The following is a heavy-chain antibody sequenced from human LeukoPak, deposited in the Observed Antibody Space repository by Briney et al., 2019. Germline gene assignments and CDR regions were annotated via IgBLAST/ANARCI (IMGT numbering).Heavy chain of an antibody. D-gene: IGHD6-13*01. J-gene: IGHJ4*02. V-gene: IGHV3-30-3*01. CDR2: ISYDGSNK. Sequence: GRSLRLSCAASGFTFSSYAMHWVRQAPGKGLEWVAVISYDGSNKYYADSVKGRFTISRDNSKNTLYLQMNSLRAEDTAVYYCARMIAAAGTDFDYWGQGTLVTVSS. CDR3: ARMIAAAGTDFDY. CDR1: GFTFSSYA.